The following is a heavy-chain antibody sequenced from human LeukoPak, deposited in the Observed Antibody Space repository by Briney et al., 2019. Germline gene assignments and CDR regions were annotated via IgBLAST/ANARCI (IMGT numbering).Heavy chain of an antibody. Sequence: GGSLRLSCAASGFTFSSHSMNWVRQAPGKGLEWVSGISPSGGITYYTDSVKGRFTISRDNAKNSLYLQMNSLRAEDTAVYYCARDFFGSGLMDYYYMDVWGKGTTVTVSS. CDR3: ARDFFGSGLMDYYYMDV. CDR1: GFTFSSHS. V-gene: IGHV3-21*01. J-gene: IGHJ6*03. CDR2: ISPSGGIT. D-gene: IGHD3-3*01.